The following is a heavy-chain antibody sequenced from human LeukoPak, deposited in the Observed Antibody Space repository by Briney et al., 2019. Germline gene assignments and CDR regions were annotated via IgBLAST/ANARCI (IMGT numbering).Heavy chain of an antibody. CDR3: ARPLMYYYGSETYFWFDP. CDR1: GFTFSSYW. J-gene: IGHJ5*02. D-gene: IGHD3-10*01. Sequence: PGGSLRLSCIGSGFTFSSYWMNWVRQAPGKGLEWVANIKQDGSEQYYVDSVKGRFTISRDNAKNSLSLQMNSLRAEDTAVYYCARPLMYYYGSETYFWFDPWGQGTLVTVSS. V-gene: IGHV3-7*01. CDR2: IKQDGSEQ.